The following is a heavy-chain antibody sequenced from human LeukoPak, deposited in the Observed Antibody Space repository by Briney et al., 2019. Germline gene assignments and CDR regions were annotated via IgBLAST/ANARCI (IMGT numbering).Heavy chain of an antibody. CDR3: ARGSIANRPTFFEY. CDR1: GVTFSSHN. Sequence: HGGSLRLSCAASGVTFSSHNLSWVRHAPGKGLEWVSSISSTGTYIYYADSVKGRFTISRDNAKNSLYLQMDSLRDEDTAVYYCARGSIANRPTFFEYWGQGTLVTVSS. D-gene: IGHD6-6*01. J-gene: IGHJ4*02. V-gene: IGHV3-21*01. CDR2: ISSTGTYI.